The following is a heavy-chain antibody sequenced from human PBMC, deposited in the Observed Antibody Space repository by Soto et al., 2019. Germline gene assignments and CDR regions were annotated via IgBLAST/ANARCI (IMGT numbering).Heavy chain of an antibody. CDR1: GYTFTSYG. CDR3: AAGYSSSWYVAFDY. Sequence: GASVKVSCKASGYTFTSYGISWVRQAPGQGLEWMGWISAYNGNTNYAQKLQGRVTMTTDTSTSTAYMELRSLRSDNTAVYYCAAGYSSSWYVAFDYWGQGTLVTVSS. V-gene: IGHV1-18*01. D-gene: IGHD6-13*01. J-gene: IGHJ4*02. CDR2: ISAYNGNT.